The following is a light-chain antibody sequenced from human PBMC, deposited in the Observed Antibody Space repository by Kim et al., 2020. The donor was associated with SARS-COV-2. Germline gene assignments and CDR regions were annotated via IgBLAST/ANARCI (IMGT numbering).Light chain of an antibody. V-gene: IGKV1-16*02. Sequence: ASVVDKGAITCRARQGRSNYLAGFQQKQAKAPKSLIYAASSLQSGVPSKLSGGGSGTDYTLTISSLQPEDFAAYYCQQYTSYPLTFGGGTKVDIK. J-gene: IGKJ4*01. CDR3: QQYTSYPLT. CDR2: AAS. CDR1: QGRSNY.